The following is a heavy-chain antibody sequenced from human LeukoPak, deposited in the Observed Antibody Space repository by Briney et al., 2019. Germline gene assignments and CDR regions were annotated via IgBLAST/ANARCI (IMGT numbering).Heavy chain of an antibody. CDR1: GFTFSSYE. D-gene: IGHD5-12*01. V-gene: IGHV3-48*03. Sequence: GGSLRLSCAASGFTFSSYEMNWVREAPGKGLEWVSYISSSGSTIYYADSVKGRFTISRDNAKNSLYLQMNSLRAEDTAVYYCARRSSYLPRAWLKRGYYFDYWGQGTLVTVSS. J-gene: IGHJ4*02. CDR3: ARRSSYLPRAWLKRGYYFDY. CDR2: ISSSGSTI.